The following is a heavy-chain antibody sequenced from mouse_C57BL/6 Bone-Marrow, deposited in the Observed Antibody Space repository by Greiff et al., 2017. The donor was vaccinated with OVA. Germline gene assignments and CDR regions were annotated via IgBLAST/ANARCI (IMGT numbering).Heavy chain of an antibody. J-gene: IGHJ2*01. CDR3: ARWRGLYYSNYSYYFDY. CDR2: IDPANGNT. CDR1: GFNIKNTY. Sequence: VQLQQSVAELVRPGASVKLSCTASGFNIKNTYMHWVKQRPEQGLEWIGRIDPANGNTKYAPKFQGKATLTVDTSSSTAYMQLSSLTSEDSAVYYCARWRGLYYSNYSYYFDYWGQGTTLTVSS. D-gene: IGHD2-5*01. V-gene: IGHV14-3*01.